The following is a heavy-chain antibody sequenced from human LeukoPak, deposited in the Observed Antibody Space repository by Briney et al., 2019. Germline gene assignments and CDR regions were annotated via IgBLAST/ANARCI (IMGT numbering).Heavy chain of an antibody. CDR2: INHSGRT. CDR1: GGSFSGYY. V-gene: IGHV4-34*01. J-gene: IGHJ4*02. Sequence: SETLSLTCAVYGGSFSGYYWSWIRQPPGKGLEWIGEINHSGRTNYHPSLKSRVPISVDTSKNQFSLKLSSVTAADPAVYYCARGLVATSDYWGQGTLVTVSS. D-gene: IGHD5-12*01. CDR3: ARGLVATSDY.